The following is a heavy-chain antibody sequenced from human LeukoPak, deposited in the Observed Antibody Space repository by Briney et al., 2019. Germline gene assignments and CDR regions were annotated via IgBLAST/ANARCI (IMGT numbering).Heavy chain of an antibody. D-gene: IGHD6-6*01. V-gene: IGHV1-18*04. CDR3: ARYPSIAGDY. Sequence: ASVKVSCKASGYTFTGYYMHWVRQAPGQGPEWMGWISAYNGNTNYAQKLQGRVTMTTDTSTSTAYMELRSLRSDDTAVYYCARYPSIAGDYWGQGTLVTVSS. CDR1: GYTFTGYY. J-gene: IGHJ4*02. CDR2: ISAYNGNT.